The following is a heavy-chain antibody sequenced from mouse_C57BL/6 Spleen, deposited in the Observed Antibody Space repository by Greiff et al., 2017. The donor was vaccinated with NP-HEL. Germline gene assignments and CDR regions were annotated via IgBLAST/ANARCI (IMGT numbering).Heavy chain of an antibody. D-gene: IGHD2-4*01. J-gene: IGHJ4*01. V-gene: IGHV1-53*01. CDR1: GYTFTSYW. CDR3: AREIYYDYDAPYAMDY. CDR2: INPSNGGT. Sequence: QVQLQQPGTELVKPGASVKLSCKASGYTFTSYWMHWVKQRPGQGLEWIGNINPSNGGTNYNEKFKSKATLTVDKSSSTAYMQLSSLTSEDSAVYYCAREIYYDYDAPYAMDYWGQGTSVTVSS.